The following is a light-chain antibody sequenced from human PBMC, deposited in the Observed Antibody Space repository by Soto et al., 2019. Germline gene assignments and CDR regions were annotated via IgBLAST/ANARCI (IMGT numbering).Light chain of an antibody. CDR2: EDN. Sequence: SYELTQPPSVSVAPGQTARITCGGNNIGIKSVHWYQHKPGQAPVLVVYEDNDRPSGIPERFSGSNSGNTATLTISRVEAGDEADYYCQVWDGSGDHIVFGGGTKLTVL. CDR1: NIGIKS. CDR3: QVWDGSGDHIV. V-gene: IGLV3-21*02. J-gene: IGLJ2*01.